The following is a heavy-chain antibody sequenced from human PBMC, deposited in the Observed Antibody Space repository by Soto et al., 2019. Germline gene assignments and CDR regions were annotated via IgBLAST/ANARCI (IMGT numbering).Heavy chain of an antibody. CDR1: GGTFSSYA. D-gene: IGHD3-22*01. CDR3: AREYYYDSSGYYRGSNWFDP. J-gene: IGHJ5*02. CDR2: IIPIFGTA. Sequence: GASVKVSCKASGGTFSSYAISWVRQAPGQGLEWMGGIIPIFGTANYAQKFQGRVTITADESTSTAYMELSSLRSEDTAVYYCAREYYYDSSGYYRGSNWFDPWGQGTLVTVSS. V-gene: IGHV1-69*13.